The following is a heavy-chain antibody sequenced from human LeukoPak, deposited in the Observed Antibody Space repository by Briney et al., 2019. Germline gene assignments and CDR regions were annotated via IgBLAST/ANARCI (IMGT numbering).Heavy chain of an antibody. CDR1: GFTFSSYG. D-gene: IGHD4/OR15-4a*01. J-gene: IGHJ4*02. CDR2: IWYDGSNK. CDR3: AREGLTLYYFDY. Sequence: GGSLRLSCAASGFTFSSYGMHWVRQAPGKGLEWVAVIWYDGSNKYYADSVKGRFTISRDNFKNTLYLQMNSLRAEDTAVYYCAREGLTLYYFDYWGQGTLVTVSS. V-gene: IGHV3-33*01.